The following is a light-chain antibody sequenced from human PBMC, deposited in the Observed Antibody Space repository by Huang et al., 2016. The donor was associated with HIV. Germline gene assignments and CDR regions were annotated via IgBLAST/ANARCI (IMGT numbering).Light chain of an antibody. CDR2: AAS. CDR1: QSISNF. Sequence: DIHMTQSPSSLSASVGDRVTITCRESQSISNFLNWYQQKPGKAPELLIYAASSLHSGVPSRFSGSGSGTDFTLTISSLQPEDFATYYCQQSYSAPPMYTFGQGTKLEIK. J-gene: IGKJ2*01. V-gene: IGKV1-39*01. CDR3: QQSYSAPPMYT.